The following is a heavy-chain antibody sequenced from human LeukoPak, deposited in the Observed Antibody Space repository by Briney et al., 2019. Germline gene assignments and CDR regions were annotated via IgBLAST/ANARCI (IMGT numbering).Heavy chain of an antibody. CDR2: IYYSGST. V-gene: IGHV4-30-4*01. Sequence: SETLSLTCTVSGASISSGDYLWSWIRQPPGMGLEWIGNIYYSGSTNYNASLKSRVTISIDTSKNQFSLKLSSVTAADTAVYYCARLPPCSRTSCYTFDYWGQGTLVTVSS. D-gene: IGHD2-2*02. J-gene: IGHJ4*02. CDR1: GASISSGDYL. CDR3: ARLPPCSRTSCYTFDY.